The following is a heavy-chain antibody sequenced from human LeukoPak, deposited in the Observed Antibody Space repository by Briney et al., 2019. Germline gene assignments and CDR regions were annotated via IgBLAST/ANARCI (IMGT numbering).Heavy chain of an antibody. J-gene: IGHJ4*02. V-gene: IGHV3-15*01. CDR1: GFTFSSYW. CDR2: IKSKTDGGTT. Sequence: PGGSLRLSCAASGFTFSSYWMSWVRQAPGKGLEWVGRIKSKTDGGTTDYAAPVKGRFTISRDDSKNTLYLQMNSLKTEDTAVYYCTTGNNWNYFGFDYWGQGTLVTVSS. CDR3: TTGNNWNYFGFDY. D-gene: IGHD1-7*01.